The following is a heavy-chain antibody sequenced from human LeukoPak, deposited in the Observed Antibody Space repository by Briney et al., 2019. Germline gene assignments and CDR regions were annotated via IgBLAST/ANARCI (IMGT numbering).Heavy chain of an antibody. J-gene: IGHJ4*02. V-gene: IGHV3-33*01. CDR1: GFTFSSYG. CDR3: ARDSSNDY. Sequence: GRSLRLSCAASGFTFSSYGMHWVRQAPGKGLEWVVVIWYDGSNKYYADSVKGRFTISRDNSKNTLYLQMNSLRAEDTAVYYCARDSSNDYWGQGTLVTVSS. CDR2: IWYDGSNK. D-gene: IGHD6-6*01.